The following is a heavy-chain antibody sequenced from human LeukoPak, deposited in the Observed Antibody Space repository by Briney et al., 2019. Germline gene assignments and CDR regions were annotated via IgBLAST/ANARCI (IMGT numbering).Heavy chain of an antibody. Sequence: GGSLRLSCAASGFTFSGYWMSWVRQAPGKGLEWVANIRLFGSEKHHVDSVKGRFTISRDNAKNSLYLQMNSLRAEDTAVYYCARYRNYDSSSYKPHLDYWGQGTLVTVSS. CDR1: GFTFSGYW. J-gene: IGHJ4*02. D-gene: IGHD3-22*01. CDR3: ARYRNYDSSSYKPHLDY. V-gene: IGHV3-7*05. CDR2: IRLFGSEK.